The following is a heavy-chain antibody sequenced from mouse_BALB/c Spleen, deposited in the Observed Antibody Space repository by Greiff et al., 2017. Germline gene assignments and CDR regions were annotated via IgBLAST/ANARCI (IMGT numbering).Heavy chain of an antibody. CDR2: ISSGGSYT. CDR1: GFTFSSYT. CDR3: TRDWGLGQAWFAY. D-gene: IGHD4-1*01. J-gene: IGHJ3*01. V-gene: IGHV5-6-4*01. Sequence: DVHLVESGGGLVKPGGSLKLSCAASGFTFSSYTMSWVRQTPEKRLEWVATISSGGSYTYYPDSVKGRFTISRDNAKNTLYLQMSSLKSEDTAMYDCTRDWGLGQAWFAYWGQGTLVTVSA.